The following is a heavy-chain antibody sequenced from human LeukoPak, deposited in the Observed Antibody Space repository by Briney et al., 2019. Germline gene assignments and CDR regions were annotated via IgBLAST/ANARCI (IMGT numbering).Heavy chain of an antibody. J-gene: IGHJ4*02. D-gene: IGHD3-10*01. Sequence: SETLSLTCAVYGGSFSGYYWSWIRQPPGKGLEWIGEINHSGSTNYNPSLKSRVTISVDTSKNQFSLKLSSVTAADTAVYYCAMGPKGGVIDYWGQGTLVTVSS. V-gene: IGHV4-34*01. CDR3: AMGPKGGVIDY. CDR1: GGSFSGYY. CDR2: INHSGST.